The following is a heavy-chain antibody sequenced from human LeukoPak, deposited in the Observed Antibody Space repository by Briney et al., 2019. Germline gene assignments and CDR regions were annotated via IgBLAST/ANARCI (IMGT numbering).Heavy chain of an antibody. V-gene: IGHV1-2*04. J-gene: IGHJ3*02. D-gene: IGHD1-1*01. CDR2: INPNSGGT. Sequence: ASVKVSCKASGYTFTGYYMHWERQAPGQGLEWMGWINPNSGGTNYAQKFQGWVTMTRDTSISTAYMELSRLRSDDTAVYYCARVKYNWNDVGAFDIWGQGTMVTVSS. CDR1: GYTFTGYY. CDR3: ARVKYNWNDVGAFDI.